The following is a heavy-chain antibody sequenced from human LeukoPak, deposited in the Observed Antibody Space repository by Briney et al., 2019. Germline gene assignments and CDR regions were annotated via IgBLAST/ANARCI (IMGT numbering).Heavy chain of an antibody. V-gene: IGHV6-1*01. CDR1: GDSVSSNSAA. Sequence: SQTLSLTCAISGDSVSSNSAAWNWIRQSPSRGLEWLGRTYYRSKWYNDYAVSLKSRISINPDTSKNQFSLKLTSVTAADTAVYYCARVGGSNWRGNNWFDPWGQGTLVTVSS. D-gene: IGHD6-13*01. CDR3: ARVGGSNWRGNNWFDP. J-gene: IGHJ5*02. CDR2: TYYRSKWYN.